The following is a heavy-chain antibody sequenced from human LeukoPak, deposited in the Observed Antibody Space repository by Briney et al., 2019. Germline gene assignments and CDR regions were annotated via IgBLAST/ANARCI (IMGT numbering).Heavy chain of an antibody. CDR1: GGSISSYY. V-gene: IGHV4-59*01. CDR3: ARGSGSYYYVPYFDY. D-gene: IGHD1-26*01. Sequence: SETLSLTCTVSGGSISSYYWSWIRQPPGKGLEWIGYIYYSGSTNYNPSLKSRVTISVDTSKNQFSLKLSSVTAADTAVYYCARGSGSYYYVPYFDYWGQGTLVTVSS. CDR2: IYYSGST. J-gene: IGHJ4*02.